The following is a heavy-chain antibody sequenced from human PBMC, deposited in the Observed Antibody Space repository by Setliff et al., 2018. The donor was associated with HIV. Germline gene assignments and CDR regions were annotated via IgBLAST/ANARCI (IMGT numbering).Heavy chain of an antibody. Sequence: ASVKVSCKASGYTFTSYGISWVRQAPGQGLEWMGWISAYNGNTNYAQKLQGRATMTTDTSTSTAYMELRSLRSDDTAVYYCARDAPGNTEAAPDYWGQGTLVTVSS. CDR3: ARDAPGNTEAAPDY. J-gene: IGHJ4*02. D-gene: IGHD6-6*01. CDR2: ISAYNGNT. CDR1: GYTFTSYG. V-gene: IGHV1-18*01.